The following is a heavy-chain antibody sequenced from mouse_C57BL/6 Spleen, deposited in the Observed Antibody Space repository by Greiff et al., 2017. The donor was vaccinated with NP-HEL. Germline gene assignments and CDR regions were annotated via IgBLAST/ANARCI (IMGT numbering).Heavy chain of an antibody. CDR3: ARHNYSNYFYYFDY. CDR1: GFTFSSYC. Sequence: EVKVVESGGDLVKPGGSLKLSCAASGFTFSSYCMSWVRQTPDKRLEWVATIGSGGSYTYYPDSVKGRFTISRDNAKNTLYLQMSSLKSEDTAMYYCARHNYSNYFYYFDYWGQGTTLTVSS. V-gene: IGHV5-6*01. J-gene: IGHJ2*01. CDR2: IGSGGSYT. D-gene: IGHD2-5*01.